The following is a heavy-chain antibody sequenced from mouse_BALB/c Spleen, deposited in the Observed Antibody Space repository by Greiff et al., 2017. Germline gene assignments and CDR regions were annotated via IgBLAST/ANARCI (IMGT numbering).Heavy chain of an antibody. V-gene: IGHV5-17*02. CDR3: ARSLYYYAMDY. J-gene: IGHJ4*01. CDR2: FSSGSSTI. CDR1: GFTFSSFG. Sequence: EVHLVESGGGLVQPGGSRKLSCAASGFTFSSFGMHWVRQAPEKGLEWVAYFSSGSSTIYYADTVKGRFTISRDNPKNTLFLQMTSLRSEDTAMYYCARSLYYYAMDYWGQGTSVTVSS.